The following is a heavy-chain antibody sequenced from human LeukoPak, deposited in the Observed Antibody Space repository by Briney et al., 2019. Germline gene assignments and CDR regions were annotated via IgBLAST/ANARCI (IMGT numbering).Heavy chain of an antibody. CDR3: ARHDPIVGTPDAFDI. J-gene: IGHJ3*02. CDR1: GDSISSGYL. CDR2: VYHSGNT. D-gene: IGHD1-26*01. Sequence: PSETLSLTCSVSGDSISSGYLWGWIRQPPGRGLEWIASVYHSGNTYYNPSLKSRVTISIDTSKKQFYMELTSVTAADTAVYYCARHDPIVGTPDAFDIWGQGTMVTVSS. V-gene: IGHV4-38-2*01.